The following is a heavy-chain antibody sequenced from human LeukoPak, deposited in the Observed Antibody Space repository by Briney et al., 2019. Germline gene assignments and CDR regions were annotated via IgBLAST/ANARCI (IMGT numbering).Heavy chain of an antibody. CDR3: ARARLTGPYYSYYGMDV. CDR1: GFTFSEYY. V-gene: IGHV3-66*01. CDR2: IYSGGST. J-gene: IGHJ6*02. Sequence: GGSLRLSCAASGFTFSEYYMSWVRQAPGKGLEWVSVIYSGGSTYYADSVKGRFTISRDNAKNSLFLQMNSLRAEDTAVYYCARARLTGPYYSYYGMDVWGHGTTVTVSS. D-gene: IGHD3-9*01.